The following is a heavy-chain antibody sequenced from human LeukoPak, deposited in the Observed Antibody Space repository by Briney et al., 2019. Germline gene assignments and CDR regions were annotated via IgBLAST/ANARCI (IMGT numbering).Heavy chain of an antibody. Sequence: SVKVSCKASGGSFSSHAITWVRQAPGQGLEWMGGTIPIFGTTNYAQMFQGRVTITTDESTSTAYMELSSLTSEDTAVYYCARGSXNDVGYYYHYYMDVWGKGTTVTVSS. CDR3: ARGSXNDVGYYYHYYMDV. V-gene: IGHV1-69*05. CDR1: GGSFSSHA. D-gene: IGHD1-1*01. J-gene: IGHJ6*03. CDR2: TIPIFGTT.